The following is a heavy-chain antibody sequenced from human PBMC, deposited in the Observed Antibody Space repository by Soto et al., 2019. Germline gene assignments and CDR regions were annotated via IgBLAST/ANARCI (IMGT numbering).Heavy chain of an antibody. CDR1: GFTFISYG. V-gene: IGHV3-30*18. Sequence: PGGSLRLSCAASGFTFISYGMHWVRQAPGKGLEWVAVISYDGSSRNYADFARGRFTISRDNSKDTLYLQMNSLRAEDTATYYCAKDQENGAFDTTRPTDYWGQGTLVTVSS. D-gene: IGHD2-8*01. CDR3: AKDQENGAFDTTRPTDY. J-gene: IGHJ4*02. CDR2: ISYDGSSR.